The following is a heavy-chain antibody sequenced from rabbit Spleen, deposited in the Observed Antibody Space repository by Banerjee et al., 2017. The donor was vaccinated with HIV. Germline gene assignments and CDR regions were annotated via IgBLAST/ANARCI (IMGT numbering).Heavy chain of an antibody. D-gene: IGHD4-1*01. J-gene: IGHJ4*01. V-gene: IGHV1S40*01. Sequence: QSLEESGGGLVKPGGTLTLTCKASGLDFSNNYWMCWVRQAPGKGLEWIACVDVDRGTTHYATWAKGRFTISKTSSTTVTLQLTSLTVADTATYFCARDAAGREDFNLWGQGTLVTVS. CDR3: ARDAAGREDFNL. CDR1: GLDFSNNYW. CDR2: VDVDRGTT.